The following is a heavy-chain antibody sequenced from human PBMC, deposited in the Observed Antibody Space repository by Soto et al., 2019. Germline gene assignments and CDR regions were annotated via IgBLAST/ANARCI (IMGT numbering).Heavy chain of an antibody. CDR3: AREWSAAGNYYGMDV. CDR2: MNTNNGYT. CDR1: GYTFTSYD. Sequence: ASVKVSCKTSGYTFTSYDINWVRQASGQGLEWVGWMNTNNGYTAYAPKFQGRVTVTRNTSIRTVYMELSSLRSEDTAVYYCAREWSAAGNYYGMDVWGQGTTVTVSS. V-gene: IGHV1-8*01. D-gene: IGHD6-13*01. J-gene: IGHJ6*02.